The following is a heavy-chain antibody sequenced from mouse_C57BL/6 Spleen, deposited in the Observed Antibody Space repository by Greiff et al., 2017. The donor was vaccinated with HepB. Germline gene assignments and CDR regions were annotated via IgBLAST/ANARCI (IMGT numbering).Heavy chain of an antibody. V-gene: IGHV1-75*01. CDR1: GYTFTDYY. CDR3: ARHGSSYGRFAY. Sequence: VKVVESGPELVKPGASVKISCKASGYTFTDYYINWVKQRPGQGLEWIGWIFPGSGSTYYNEKFKGKATLTVDKSSSTAYMLLSSLTSEDSAVYFCARHGSSYGRFAYWGQGTLVTVSA. D-gene: IGHD1-1*01. J-gene: IGHJ3*01. CDR2: IFPGSGST.